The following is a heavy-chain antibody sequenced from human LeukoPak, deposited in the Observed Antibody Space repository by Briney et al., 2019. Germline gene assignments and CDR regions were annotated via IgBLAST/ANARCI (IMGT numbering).Heavy chain of an antibody. CDR1: GGSISSGDYY. CDR2: IYYSGST. V-gene: IGHV4-30-4*01. D-gene: IGHD6-13*01. CDR3: ARIWKQLGVDY. J-gene: IGHJ4*02. Sequence: SETLSLTCTVSGGSISSGDYYWSWIRQPPGKGLEWIGYIYYSGSTYYNPSLKSRVTMSVVTSKNQFSLRLSSVTAADTAVYYCARIWKQLGVDYWGQGALVTVSS.